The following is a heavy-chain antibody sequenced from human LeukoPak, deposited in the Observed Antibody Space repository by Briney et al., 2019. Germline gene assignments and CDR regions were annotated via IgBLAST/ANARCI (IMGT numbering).Heavy chain of an antibody. J-gene: IGHJ3*02. CDR3: AREFYYDSSFPFDI. D-gene: IGHD3-22*01. Sequence: SEALSLTCAVSGGSISSSNWWSWVRQPPGKGLEWIGEIYRSGSTNYNPSLKSRVTISVDTSKNQFSLNLSSVTAADTAVYYCAREFYYDSSFPFDIWGQGTMVTVSS. V-gene: IGHV4-4*02. CDR2: IYRSGST. CDR1: GGSISSSNW.